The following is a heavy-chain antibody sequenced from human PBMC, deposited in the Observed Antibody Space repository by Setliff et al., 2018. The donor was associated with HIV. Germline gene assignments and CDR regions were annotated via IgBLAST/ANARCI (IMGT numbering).Heavy chain of an antibody. V-gene: IGHV4-39*01. J-gene: IGHJ4*02. D-gene: IGHD3-3*01. CDR2: IFYSGTT. Sequence: LSLTCTVSGDSLSSSSYYWGWIRQPPGKGLEWIGSIFYSGTTYYNPSLESRATISVDTSKNQFSLKLSSATATDTAVYYCARHGLRFLACFDYWGQGALVTVSS. CDR3: ARHGLRFLACFDY. CDR1: GDSLSSSSYY.